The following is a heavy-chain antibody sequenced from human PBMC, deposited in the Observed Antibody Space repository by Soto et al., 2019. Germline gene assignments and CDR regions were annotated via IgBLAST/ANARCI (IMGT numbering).Heavy chain of an antibody. D-gene: IGHD3-9*01. Sequence: ASVKVSCKASGYTFTNYGISWVRQAPGQGLEWMGWINTYNGNTNHAQKLQGRVTMTTDTSTSTAYMELRSLRSDDTAVYYCARDSIPGVLRYLGPKRAGGFDPWGQGTLVTVSS. CDR3: ARDSIPGVLRYLGPKRAGGFDP. J-gene: IGHJ5*02. CDR2: INTYNGNT. CDR1: GYTFTNYG. V-gene: IGHV1-18*01.